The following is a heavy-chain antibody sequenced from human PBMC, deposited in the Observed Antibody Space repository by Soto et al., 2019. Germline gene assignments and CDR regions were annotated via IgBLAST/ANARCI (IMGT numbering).Heavy chain of an antibody. CDR3: ARGELVLTMVRGAFDY. V-gene: IGHV4-30-4*01. CDR1: GGSISSGDYY. D-gene: IGHD3-10*01. Sequence: QVQLQESGPGLVKPSQTLSLTCTVSGGSISSGDYYWSWIRQPPGKGLEWIGYIYYSGSTYYNPSLKSRVTISVDTSKNQFSLKLSSVTAADTAVYYCARGELVLTMVRGAFDYWGQGTLVTVSS. J-gene: IGHJ4*02. CDR2: IYYSGST.